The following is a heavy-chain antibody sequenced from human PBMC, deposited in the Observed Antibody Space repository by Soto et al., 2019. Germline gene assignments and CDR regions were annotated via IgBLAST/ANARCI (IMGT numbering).Heavy chain of an antibody. D-gene: IGHD3-3*01. CDR1: GYTFTGYY. Sequence: ASVKVSSKASGYTFTGYYMHWVRQAPGQGLEWMGWINPNSGGTNYAQKFQGWVTMTRDTSISTAYMELSRLRSDDTAVYYCARDGITIFGVDYGMDVWGQGTTVTVSS. J-gene: IGHJ6*02. CDR3: ARDGITIFGVDYGMDV. V-gene: IGHV1-2*04. CDR2: INPNSGGT.